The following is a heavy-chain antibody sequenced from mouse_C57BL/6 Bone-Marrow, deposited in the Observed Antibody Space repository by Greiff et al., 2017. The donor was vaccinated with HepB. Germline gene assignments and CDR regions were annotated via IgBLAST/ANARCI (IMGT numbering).Heavy chain of an antibody. J-gene: IGHJ1*03. CDR2: IYPGSGST. V-gene: IGHV1-55*01. CDR3: ARNFDV. CDR1: GYTFTSYW. Sequence: VKLVESGAELVKPGASVKMSCKASGYTFTSYWITWVKQRPGQGLEWIGDIYPGSGSTNYNEKFKSKATLTVDTSSSTAYMQLSSLTSEDSAVYYCARNFDVWGTGTTVTVSS.